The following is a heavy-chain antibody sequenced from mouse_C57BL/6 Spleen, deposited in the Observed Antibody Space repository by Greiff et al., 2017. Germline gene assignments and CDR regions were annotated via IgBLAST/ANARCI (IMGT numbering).Heavy chain of an antibody. J-gene: IGHJ4*01. CDR1: GYTFTSYG. CDR3: ARGDYGSYAMDY. D-gene: IGHD2-4*01. CDR2: IYPRSGNT. Sequence: VQGVESGAELARPGASVKLSCKASGYTFTSYGISWVKQRTGQGLEWIGEIYPRSGNTYYNEKFKGKATLTADKSSSTAYMELRSLTSEDSAVYFCARGDYGSYAMDYWGQGTSVTVSS. V-gene: IGHV1-81*01.